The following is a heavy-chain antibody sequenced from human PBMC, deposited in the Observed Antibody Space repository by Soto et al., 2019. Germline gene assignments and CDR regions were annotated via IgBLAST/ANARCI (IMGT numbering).Heavy chain of an antibody. V-gene: IGHV3-23*01. CDR1: GFTFSSHA. CDR3: AKWHTFYYDSRGYSGFDC. D-gene: IGHD3-22*01. J-gene: IGHJ4*02. Sequence: EVQLLESGGGLVQPGGSLRLSCAASGFTFSSHAMTWVRQAPGKGLEWVSAISGGGDITYYADSVKGRFTISRDNSKNTLYLQMNSLRAEDTAAYYCAKWHTFYYDSRGYSGFDCWGQGTQVTVSS. CDR2: ISGGGDIT.